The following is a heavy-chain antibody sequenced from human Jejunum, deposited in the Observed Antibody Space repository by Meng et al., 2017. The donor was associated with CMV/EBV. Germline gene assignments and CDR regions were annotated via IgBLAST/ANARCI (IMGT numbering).Heavy chain of an antibody. J-gene: IGHJ6*02. Sequence: GISFDDVAMYWSRQVPGKGLEWVSGINWNSGSIGYADSVKGRFTISRDNAKNSLYLQMNSLRPEDTALYYCAKATIAGRRGYGMDVWGQGTTVTVSS. CDR3: AKATIAGRRGYGMDV. D-gene: IGHD2-15*01. CDR2: INWNSGSI. CDR1: GISFDDVA. V-gene: IGHV3-9*01.